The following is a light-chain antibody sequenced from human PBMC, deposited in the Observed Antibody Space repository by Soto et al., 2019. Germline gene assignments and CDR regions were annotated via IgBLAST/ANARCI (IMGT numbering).Light chain of an antibody. CDR3: QQYGTLIT. Sequence: EIVLTQSPGTLSLSPGERATPYCRASQSLSSSYLAWYQQKPGQAPRLLIYGSFSRATGIPDRFSGSGSGTDFTLTISRLEPEDSAVYYCQQYGTLITFGQGTRLEIK. CDR2: GSF. V-gene: IGKV3-20*01. CDR1: QSLSSSY. J-gene: IGKJ5*01.